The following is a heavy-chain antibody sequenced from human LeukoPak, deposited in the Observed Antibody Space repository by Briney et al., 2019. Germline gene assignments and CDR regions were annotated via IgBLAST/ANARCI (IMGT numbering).Heavy chain of an antibody. V-gene: IGHV1-18*01. Sequence: ASVKVSCKASGYTFTSYGISWVRQAPGQGLEWMGWISAYNGNTNYAQKLQGRVTMTTDTSTSTAYMELRSLRSDDTAVYYCARAGDCSSTSCYYYYYYYGMDVWGQGTTVTVSS. CDR1: GYTFTSYG. CDR2: ISAYNGNT. D-gene: IGHD2-2*01. CDR3: ARAGDCSSTSCYYYYYYYGMDV. J-gene: IGHJ6*02.